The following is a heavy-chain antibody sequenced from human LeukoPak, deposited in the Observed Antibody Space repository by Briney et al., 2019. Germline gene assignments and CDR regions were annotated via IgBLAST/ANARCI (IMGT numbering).Heavy chain of an antibody. J-gene: IGHJ3*01. D-gene: IGHD1-26*01. CDR3: GMSGDRGQVQDDVFDV. CDR1: GYSFTSYC. Sequence: GESLKISCKVSGYSFTSYCICWVRQLPGKGLELMGIIYPGDSGPTYSPSFQGQVTISVDKSINTAYLQYSSLQASDTAMYYCGMSGDRGQVQDDVFDVWGQGKMVTVST. CDR2: IYPGDSGP. V-gene: IGHV5-51*01.